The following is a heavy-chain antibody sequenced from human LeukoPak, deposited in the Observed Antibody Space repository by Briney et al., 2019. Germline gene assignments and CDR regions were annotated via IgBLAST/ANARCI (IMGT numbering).Heavy chain of an antibody. Sequence: RGESLKISCKGSGYSFTIYWIAWVRQMPGKGLEWMGIIYPGDSDTRYSPSFQGQVTISADKSINTAYLQWSSLKASDTAMYYCAKSSSRDTRDAFDIWGQGTMVTVSS. V-gene: IGHV5-51*01. CDR3: AKSSSRDTRDAFDI. J-gene: IGHJ3*02. CDR1: GYSFTIYW. CDR2: IYPGDSDT. D-gene: IGHD3-3*01.